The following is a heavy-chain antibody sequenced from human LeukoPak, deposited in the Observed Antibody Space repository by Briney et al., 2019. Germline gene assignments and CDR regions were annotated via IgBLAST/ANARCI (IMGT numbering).Heavy chain of an antibody. J-gene: IGHJ4*02. D-gene: IGHD3-10*01. CDR2: IYYSGST. V-gene: IGHV4-39*07. Sequence: SETLSLTCTVSGGSISSSSYYWGWIRQPPGKGLEWIGSIYYSGSTYYNPSLKSRVTISVDTSKNQFSLKLSSVTAADTAVYYCARGWLPKYYYGSGRGYFDYWGQGTLVTVSS. CDR3: ARGWLPKYYYGSGRGYFDY. CDR1: GGSISSSSYY.